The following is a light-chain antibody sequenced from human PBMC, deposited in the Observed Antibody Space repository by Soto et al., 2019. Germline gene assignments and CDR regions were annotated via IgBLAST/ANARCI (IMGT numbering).Light chain of an antibody. CDR2: KAS. CDR3: LQYNSYPWT. CDR1: QSISSW. Sequence: DIQMTQSPSTLSASVGDRFTITFRSSQSISSWLSWYQQEPGKPPKLLIYKASSLESGVPSRFGGSGSGTEFTLTISSLQPDDFATYYCLQYNSYPWTFGQGTKVDIK. V-gene: IGKV1-5*03. J-gene: IGKJ1*01.